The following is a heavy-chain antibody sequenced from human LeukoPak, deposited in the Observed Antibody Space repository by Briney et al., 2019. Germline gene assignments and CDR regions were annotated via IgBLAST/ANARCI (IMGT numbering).Heavy chain of an antibody. CDR1: GITFSRYW. J-gene: IGHJ6*03. D-gene: IGHD5-12*01. Sequence: GGSLRLSCATSGITFSRYWMTWVRQAPGKGLEWVAFIRYDGSNKYYADSVKGRFTISRDNSKNTLYLQMNSLRAEDTAVYYCAKRYSGYLNNYYYYYMDVWGKGTTVTISS. V-gene: IGHV3-30*02. CDR2: IRYDGSNK. CDR3: AKRYSGYLNNYYYYYMDV.